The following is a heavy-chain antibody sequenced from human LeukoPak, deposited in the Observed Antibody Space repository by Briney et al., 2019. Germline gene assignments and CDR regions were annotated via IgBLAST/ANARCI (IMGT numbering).Heavy chain of an antibody. J-gene: IGHJ4*02. V-gene: IGHV3-11*04. Sequence: GGSLRLSWAASGFTFSDYNMSWIRQAPGKGLEWVSYISSSGSTIYYADSVKGRFTISRDNAKNSLYLQMNSLRAEDTAVYYCAREYGDYVRGFDYWGQGTLVTVSS. D-gene: IGHD4-17*01. CDR1: GFTFSDYN. CDR2: ISSSGSTI. CDR3: AREYGDYVRGFDY.